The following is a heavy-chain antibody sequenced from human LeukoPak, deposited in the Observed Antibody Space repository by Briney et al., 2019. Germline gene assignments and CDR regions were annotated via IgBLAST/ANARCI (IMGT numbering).Heavy chain of an antibody. CDR1: GGSFSGYY. D-gene: IGHD1-1*01. V-gene: IGHV4-34*01. CDR2: NNHSGST. Sequence: PSETLSLTCAVYGGSFSGYYWSWIRQPPGKGLEWIGENNHSGSTNYNPSLKSRVTISVDTSKNQFSLKLGSVTAADTAVYYCARGKLERLVRTFKTIWVFDYWGQGTLVTVSS. CDR3: ARGKLERLVRTFKTIWVFDY. J-gene: IGHJ4*02.